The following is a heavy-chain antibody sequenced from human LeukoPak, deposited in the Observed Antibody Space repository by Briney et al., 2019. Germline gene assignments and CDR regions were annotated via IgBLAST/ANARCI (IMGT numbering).Heavy chain of an antibody. V-gene: IGHV3-23*01. Sequence: PGGSLRLSCAASGFTFSSYAMSWVRQAPAKGLEWVSAISGSGGSTYYADSVKGRFTISRDNSKNTLYLQMNSLRAEDTAVYYCASSSYDSSGTRGAFDIWGQGTMVTVSS. CDR3: ASSSYDSSGTRGAFDI. J-gene: IGHJ3*02. D-gene: IGHD3-22*01. CDR1: GFTFSSYA. CDR2: ISGSGGST.